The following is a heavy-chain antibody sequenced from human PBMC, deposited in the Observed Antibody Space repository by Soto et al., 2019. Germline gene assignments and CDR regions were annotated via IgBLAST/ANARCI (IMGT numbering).Heavy chain of an antibody. Sequence: SETLSLTCTVSRGSISSSSDYWGWIRQAPGKGLEWIGTIYNTGRTFYTPSLKSRLTMSVDTSNNQCSLKLSSVTAADTAVYYCVRPRGYYYFDYWGKGTLVT. CDR2: IYNTGRT. CDR1: RGSISSSSDY. CDR3: VRPRGYYYFDY. V-gene: IGHV4-39*01. J-gene: IGHJ4*02. D-gene: IGHD3-22*01.